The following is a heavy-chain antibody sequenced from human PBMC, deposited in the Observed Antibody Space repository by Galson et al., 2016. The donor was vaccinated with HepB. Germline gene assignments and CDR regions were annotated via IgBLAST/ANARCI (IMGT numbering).Heavy chain of an antibody. CDR1: GYTFTSYA. V-gene: IGHV1-3*01. J-gene: IGHJ4*02. CDR2: VNVGNGNT. CDR3: ARGRGGHGDWNYVLGY. Sequence: SVKVSCKASGYTFTSYAMHWVRQVSGQRLEWMGLVNVGNGNTRYSQKFQDRVTITRDTSASTAYMELSSLRSEDTAVYYCARGRGGHGDWNYVLGYWGQGTLVTVSS. D-gene: IGHD1-7*01.